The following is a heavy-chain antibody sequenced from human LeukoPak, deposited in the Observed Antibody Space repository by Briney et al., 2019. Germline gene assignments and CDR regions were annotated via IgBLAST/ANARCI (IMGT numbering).Heavy chain of an antibody. CDR2: IYYSGGT. J-gene: IGHJ4*02. CDR1: GGSVSSGSYY. V-gene: IGHV4-61*01. D-gene: IGHD1-26*01. Sequence: SETLSLTCTVSGGSVSSGSYYWSWIRQPPGKGLEWIGYIYYSGGTNYNPSLKSRVTISVDTSKNQFSLKLSSVTAADTAVYYCARRRRVGATTFDYWGQGTLVTVSS. CDR3: ARRRRVGATTFDY.